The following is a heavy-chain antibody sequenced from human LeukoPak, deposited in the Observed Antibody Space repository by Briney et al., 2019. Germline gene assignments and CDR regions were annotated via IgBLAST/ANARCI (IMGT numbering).Heavy chain of an antibody. D-gene: IGHD1-26*01. CDR2: INHSGST. J-gene: IGHJ4*02. Sequence: SETLSLTCAVYGGSFSGYFWSWIRQPPGKGLEWVGEINHSGSTNYNPSLKSRVTISVDPSKNQFSLKLSSVTAADTAVYYCARGTVVGATKGAYFDYWGQGTLVTVSS. V-gene: IGHV4-34*01. CDR1: GGSFSGYF. CDR3: ARGTVVGATKGAYFDY.